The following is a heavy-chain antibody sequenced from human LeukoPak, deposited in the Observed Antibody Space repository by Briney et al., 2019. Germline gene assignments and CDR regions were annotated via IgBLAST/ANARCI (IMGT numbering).Heavy chain of an antibody. D-gene: IGHD6-19*01. CDR1: GYTFTGYY. CDR2: INPNSGGT. J-gene: IGHJ4*02. CDR3: ARYYSGWYYFDY. Sequence: ASVKVSCKASGYTFTGYYMHWVRQAPGQGLEWMGWINPNSGGTNYAQKFQGRVTMTRDTSISTAYMELSRLRSEDTAVYYCARYYSGWYYFDYWGQGTLVTVSS. V-gene: IGHV1-2*02.